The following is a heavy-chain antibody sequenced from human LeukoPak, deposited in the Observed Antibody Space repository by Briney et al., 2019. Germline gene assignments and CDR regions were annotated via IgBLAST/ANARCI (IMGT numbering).Heavy chain of an antibody. D-gene: IGHD4-17*01. CDR3: ARRRTTVTTSLDY. Sequence: GGSLRLSCAASGFTFSSYRMNWVRQAPGKGLEWVSSISSSSSYISYADSVKGRFTISRDNAKNSLYLQMNSLRAEDTAVYYCARRRTTVTTSLDYWGQGTLVTVSS. V-gene: IGHV3-21*01. CDR2: ISSSSSYI. CDR1: GFTFSSYR. J-gene: IGHJ4*02.